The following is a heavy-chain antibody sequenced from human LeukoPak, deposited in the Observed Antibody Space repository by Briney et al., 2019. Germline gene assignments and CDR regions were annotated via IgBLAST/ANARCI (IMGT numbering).Heavy chain of an antibody. V-gene: IGHV1-69*13. Sequence: SVKVSCKASGGTFSSYAISWVRQAPGQGLEWMGGIIPIFGTANYAQKFQGRVTITADESTSTAYMELSSLRSDDTAVYYCARGYCSSTSCYKDRYYFDYWGQGTLVTVSS. D-gene: IGHD2-2*02. CDR3: ARGYCSSTSCYKDRYYFDY. J-gene: IGHJ4*02. CDR2: IIPIFGTA. CDR1: GGTFSSYA.